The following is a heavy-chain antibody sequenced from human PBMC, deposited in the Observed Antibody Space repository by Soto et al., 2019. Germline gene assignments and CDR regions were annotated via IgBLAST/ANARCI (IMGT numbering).Heavy chain of an antibody. CDR2: INSDGSST. V-gene: IGHV3-74*01. J-gene: IGHJ6*03. CDR3: ARAGGVYYYYMDV. Sequence: GGSLRLSCAASGFTFSSYWMHWVRQAPGKGLVWVSRINSDGSSTSYADSVKGRFTISRDNAKNTLYLQMNSLRAEDTAVYYCARAGGVYYYYMDVWGKGTTVTVSS. CDR1: GFTFSSYW. D-gene: IGHD3-16*01.